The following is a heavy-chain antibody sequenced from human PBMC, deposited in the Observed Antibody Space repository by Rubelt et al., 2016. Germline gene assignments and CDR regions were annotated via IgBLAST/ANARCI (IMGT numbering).Heavy chain of an antibody. CDR2: INHSGST. D-gene: IGHD6-19*01. J-gene: IGHJ3*02. V-gene: IGHV4-34*01. Sequence: QVQLQQWGAGLLKPSETLSLTCAVYGGSFSGYYWSWIRQPPGEGLEWIGEINHSGSTNYNPALNGRVTITLDTSKNQCSRKLSSVTAAGTAVYYGAGGKGLVQADVAFDIWGQGTMVTVSS. CDR3: AGGKGLVQADVAFDI. CDR1: GGSFSGYY.